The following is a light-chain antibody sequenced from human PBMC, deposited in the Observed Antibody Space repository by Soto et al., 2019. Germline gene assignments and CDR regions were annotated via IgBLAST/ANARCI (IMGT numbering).Light chain of an antibody. CDR3: QAWDSSTASYV. CDR1: KLGDKY. V-gene: IGLV3-1*01. J-gene: IGLJ1*01. Sequence: SYELTHPPSVSVSPGQTASITCSGDKLGDKYACWYQQKPGQSPVLVIYQDSKRPSGIPERFSGSNSGNTATLTISGTQAMDEAYYYCQAWDSSTASYVFGTGTKVTVL. CDR2: QDS.